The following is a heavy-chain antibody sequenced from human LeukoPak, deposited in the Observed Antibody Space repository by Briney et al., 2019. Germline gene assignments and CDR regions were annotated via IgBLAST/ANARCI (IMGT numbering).Heavy chain of an antibody. V-gene: IGHV4-39*07. D-gene: IGHD2-21*01. CDR1: GGSISSSSYY. CDR3: ARGGGDCYIGRDYYMDV. J-gene: IGHJ6*03. Sequence: PSETLSLTCTVSGGSISSSSYYWGWIRQPPGKGLEWIGSIYYSGSTYYNPSLKSRVTISVDTSKNQFSLKLSSVTAADTAVYYCARGGGDCYIGRDYYMDVWGKGTTVTVSS. CDR2: IYYSGST.